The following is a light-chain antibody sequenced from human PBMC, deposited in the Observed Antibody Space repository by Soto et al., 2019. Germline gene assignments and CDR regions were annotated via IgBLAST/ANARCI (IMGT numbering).Light chain of an antibody. V-gene: IGLV1-44*01. J-gene: IGLJ1*01. CDR3: ASWDDSLSGFV. CDR1: DSNIGSFT. Sequence: QSALTQPPSASGTHGQRVTISCSGSDSNIGSFTVHWYQQVPGTAPKPLIHTTYQRPSGVPDRFSGSKSGTSGSLAISGLQPEDEADYYCASWDDSLSGFVFGTGTKVTVL. CDR2: TTY.